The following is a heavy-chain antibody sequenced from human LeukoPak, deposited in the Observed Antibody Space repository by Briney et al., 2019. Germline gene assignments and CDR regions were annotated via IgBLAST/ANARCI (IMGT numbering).Heavy chain of an antibody. V-gene: IGHV1-69*04. CDR1: GGTFSSYA. J-gene: IGHJ4*02. Sequence: VASVKVSCKASGGTFSSYAISWVRQAPGQGLEWMGRIIPILGITNYAQKFQGRVTITADKSTSTAYMGLSSLRSEDTAVYYCARDLLERLLPDYWGQGTLVTVSS. CDR2: IIPILGIT. D-gene: IGHD3-3*01. CDR3: ARDLLERLLPDY.